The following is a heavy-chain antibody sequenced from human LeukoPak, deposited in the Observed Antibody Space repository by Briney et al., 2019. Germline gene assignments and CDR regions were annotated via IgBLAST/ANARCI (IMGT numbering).Heavy chain of an antibody. CDR1: GGSISSYY. V-gene: IGHV4-4*07. J-gene: IGHJ4*02. CDR3: ARGKLELTILDY. Sequence: SETLSLTCTVSGGSISSYYWSWIRQPAGKGLEWIGRIDISGSTYYNPSLKNRVTISVDTSKNQFSLKLNSVTAADTAVYYCARGKLELTILDYWGQGTLVTVSS. CDR2: IDISGST. D-gene: IGHD1-7*01.